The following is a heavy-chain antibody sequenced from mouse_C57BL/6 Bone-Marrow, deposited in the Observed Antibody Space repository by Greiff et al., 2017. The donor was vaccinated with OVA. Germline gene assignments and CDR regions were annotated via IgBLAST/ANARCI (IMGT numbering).Heavy chain of an antibody. D-gene: IGHD4-1*02. CDR1: GFTFSNYW. J-gene: IGHJ1*03. CDR2: IRLKSDNYAT. V-gene: IGHV6-3*01. CDR3: TGQLGITYFDV. Sequence: EVKLMESGGGLVQPGGSMKLSCVASGFTFSNYWMNWVRQSPEKGLEWVAQIRLKSDNYATHYAESVKGRFTISRDDSKSSVYLQMNNLRAEDTGIYYCTGQLGITYFDVWGTGTTVTVSS.